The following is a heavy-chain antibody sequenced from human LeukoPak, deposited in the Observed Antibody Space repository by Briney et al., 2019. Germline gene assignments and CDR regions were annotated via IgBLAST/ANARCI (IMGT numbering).Heavy chain of an antibody. CDR3: ASGSQFVPVYRSGHDY. CDR2: ISSSGSTI. CDR1: GFTFSDYY. D-gene: IGHD6-19*01. Sequence: GGSLRLSCAASGFTFSDYYMSWIRQAPGKGLEWVSYISSSGSTIYYADSVKGRFTISRDNAKNSLYLQMNSLRAEDTAVYYCASGSQFVPVYRSGHDYWGQGTLVTVSS. V-gene: IGHV3-11*04. J-gene: IGHJ4*02.